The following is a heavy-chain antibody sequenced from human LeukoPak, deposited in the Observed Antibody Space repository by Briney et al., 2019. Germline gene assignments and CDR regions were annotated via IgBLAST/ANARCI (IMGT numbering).Heavy chain of an antibody. CDR2: VYPTDSDT. CDR1: GYTFTDHW. D-gene: IGHD1-26*01. V-gene: IGHV5-51*01. J-gene: IGHJ4*02. Sequence: ESLKISCKGSGYTFTDHWIGWVRQLPGKGLEWMAIVYPTDSDTRYNPSFQGQVTISADRSITTAYLQWNSLKASDTAVYYCARFALTEHYFDYWGLGTLVTVSS. CDR3: ARFALTEHYFDY.